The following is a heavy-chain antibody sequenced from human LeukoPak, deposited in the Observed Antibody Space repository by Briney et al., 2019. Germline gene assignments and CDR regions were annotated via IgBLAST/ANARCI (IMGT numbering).Heavy chain of an antibody. CDR2: ISYDGSNK. Sequence: TGGSLRLSCAASGFTFSSYAMHWVRQAPGKGLECVAVISYDGSNKYYADSVKGRFTISRDNSKNTLYLQMNSLRAEDTAVYYCASTYYGSGSYWGRFDYWGQGTLVTVSS. CDR3: ASTYYGSGSYWGRFDY. CDR1: GFTFSSYA. J-gene: IGHJ4*02. D-gene: IGHD3-10*01. V-gene: IGHV3-30-3*01.